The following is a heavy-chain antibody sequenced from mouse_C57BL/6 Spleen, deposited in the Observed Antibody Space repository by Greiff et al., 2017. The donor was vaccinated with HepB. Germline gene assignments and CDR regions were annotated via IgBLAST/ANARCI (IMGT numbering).Heavy chain of an antibody. CDR3: ARDSSGYYFDY. CDR2: ISDGGSYT. D-gene: IGHD3-2*02. Sequence: EVKVEESGGGLVKPGGSLKLSCAASGFTFSSYAMSWVRQTPEKRLEWVATISDGGSYTYYPDNVKGRFTISRDNAKNNLYLQMSHLKSEDTAMYYCARDSSGYYFDYWGQGTTLTVSS. CDR1: GFTFSSYA. J-gene: IGHJ2*01. V-gene: IGHV5-4*01.